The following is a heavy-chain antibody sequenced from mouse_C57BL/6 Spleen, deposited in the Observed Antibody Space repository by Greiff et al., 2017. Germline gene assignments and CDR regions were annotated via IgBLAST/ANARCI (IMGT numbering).Heavy chain of an antibody. J-gene: IGHJ4*01. CDR1: GYTFTDYY. Sequence: EVQLQQSGPELVKPGASVKISCKASGYTFTDYYMNWVKQSHGKSLEWIGDINPNNGGTSYNQKFKGKATLTVDKSSSTAYMELRSLTSEDSAVYYCAIGDFRGAMDYWGQGTSVTVSS. D-gene: IGHD3-3*01. CDR3: AIGDFRGAMDY. CDR2: INPNNGGT. V-gene: IGHV1-26*01.